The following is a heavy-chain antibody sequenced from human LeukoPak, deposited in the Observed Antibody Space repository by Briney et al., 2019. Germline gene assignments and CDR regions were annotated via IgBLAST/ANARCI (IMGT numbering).Heavy chain of an antibody. Sequence: PGRSLRLSCAASGFTFSSYGMHWVRQAPGKGLEWVAVISYDGSNKYYADSVKGRFTISRDNSKNTLYLQMNSLRAEDTAVYYCAKTPRRWLQSYYFDYWGQGTLVTVSS. V-gene: IGHV3-30*18. J-gene: IGHJ4*02. CDR2: ISYDGSNK. CDR3: AKTPRRWLQSYYFDY. D-gene: IGHD5-24*01. CDR1: GFTFSSYG.